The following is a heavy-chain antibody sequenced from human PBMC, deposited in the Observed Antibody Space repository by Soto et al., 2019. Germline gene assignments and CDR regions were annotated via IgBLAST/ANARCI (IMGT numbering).Heavy chain of an antibody. V-gene: IGHV1-69*01. J-gene: IGHJ3*01. D-gene: IGHD3-16*01. CDR3: ARLRRDWGDAFDL. Sequence: QVQLVQSGADVKKPGSSVKVSCKTSGGSFGSSAISWVRQAPAQGLEWRGEILPVFDKANYAQNFQGRLTITADELTGTVFMELSSLRSEDTAVYFCARLRRDWGDAFDLWGLGTVVTVSS. CDR1: GGSFGSSA. CDR2: ILPVFDKA.